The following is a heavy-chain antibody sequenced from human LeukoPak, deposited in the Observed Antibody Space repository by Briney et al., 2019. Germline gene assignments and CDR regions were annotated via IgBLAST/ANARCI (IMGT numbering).Heavy chain of an antibody. CDR3: ARVRARTLDY. V-gene: IGHV4-31*11. Sequence: SETLSLTCAVYGGSFSGYYWSWIRQHPGKGLEWIGYIYYSGSTYYNPSLKSRVTISVDTSKNQFSLKLSSVTAADTAVYYCARVRARTLDYWGQGTLVTVSS. CDR1: GGSFSGYY. D-gene: IGHD5-12*01. CDR2: IYYSGST. J-gene: IGHJ4*02.